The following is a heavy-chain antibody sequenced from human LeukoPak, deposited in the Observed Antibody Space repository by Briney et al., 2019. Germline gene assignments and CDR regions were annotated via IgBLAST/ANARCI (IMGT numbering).Heavy chain of an antibody. CDR2: IYTGGST. V-gene: IGHV4-4*07. Sequence: PSETLSLTCTVSGGSISSYYWSWIRPPARKGLEWIGRIYTGGSTNYNPSLKSRVTISVDKSKNQFSLKLSSVTAADTAVYYCARAYYYDSSGYYFFDYWGQGTLVTVPS. CDR3: ARAYYYDSSGYYFFDY. CDR1: GGSISSYY. D-gene: IGHD3-22*01. J-gene: IGHJ4*02.